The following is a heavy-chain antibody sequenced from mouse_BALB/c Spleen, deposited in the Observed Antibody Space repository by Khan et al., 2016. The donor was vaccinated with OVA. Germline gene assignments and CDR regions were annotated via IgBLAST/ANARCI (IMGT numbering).Heavy chain of an antibody. V-gene: IGHV14-3*02. CDR3: GIFFSHLYGSGWFAY. D-gene: IGHD1-1*01. CDR2: IDPANGHA. Sequence: VQLQQSGAELVKPGASVKLSCTASGFNIKDTYIHWVKQRPEQGLDWIGRIDPANGHANYDPKFQVRATIKADTSSNTAYLQLSSLTSDDTAVYYYGIFFSHLYGSGWFAYWGQGTLVTVSA. J-gene: IGHJ3*01. CDR1: GFNIKDTY.